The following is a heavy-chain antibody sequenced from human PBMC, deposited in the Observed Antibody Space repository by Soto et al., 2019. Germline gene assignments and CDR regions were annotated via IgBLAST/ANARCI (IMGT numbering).Heavy chain of an antibody. CDR1: GGSISSSSYY. J-gene: IGHJ4*02. D-gene: IGHD2-15*01. Sequence: SETLSLTCTVSGGSISSSSYYWGWIRQPPGKGLEWIGSIYYSGSTYYNPSLKSRVTISVDTSKNQFSLKLSSVTAADTAVYYCARHTPAISISDHWGQGTLVTTPQ. CDR3: ARHTPAISISDH. CDR2: IYYSGST. V-gene: IGHV4-39*01.